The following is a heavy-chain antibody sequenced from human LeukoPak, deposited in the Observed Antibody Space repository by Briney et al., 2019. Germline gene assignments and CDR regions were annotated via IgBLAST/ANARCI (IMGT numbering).Heavy chain of an antibody. D-gene: IGHD2-15*01. Sequence: ASVKVSCKASGYTFTSYDINWARQATGQGLEWMGIINPSGGSTSYAQKFQGRVTMTRDTSTSTVYMELSSLRSEDTAVYYCARGSGYCSGGSCVRYWGQGTLVTVSS. CDR1: GYTFTSYD. CDR2: INPSGGST. V-gene: IGHV1-46*01. CDR3: ARGSGYCSGGSCVRY. J-gene: IGHJ4*02.